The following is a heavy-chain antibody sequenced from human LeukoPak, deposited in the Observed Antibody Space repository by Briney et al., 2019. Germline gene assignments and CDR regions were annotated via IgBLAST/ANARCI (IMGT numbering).Heavy chain of an antibody. CDR1: GFTVINNY. V-gene: IGHV3-53*01. Sequence: GGSLRLSCAASGFTVINNYMSWVRQAPGKGLEWVSVIYSGGSTYYADSVKGRFTISRDNDKNTLYLQINSLRAEDTAVYYCAREGGDSSGWNAFDIWGQGTMVTVSS. J-gene: IGHJ3*02. CDR2: IYSGGST. D-gene: IGHD6-19*01. CDR3: AREGGDSSGWNAFDI.